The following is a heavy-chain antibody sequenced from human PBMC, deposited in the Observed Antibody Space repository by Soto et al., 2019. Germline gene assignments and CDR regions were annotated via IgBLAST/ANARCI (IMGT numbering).Heavy chain of an antibody. CDR3: ARELGYCSSTSCHWWFDP. CDR1: GGTFSSYA. Sequence: QVQLVQSGAEVKKPGSSVKVSCKASGGTFSSYAISWVRQAPGQGLEWMGGIIPIFGTANYAQKFQGRVTITADESTRTAYRELSSLRSEDTAVYYCARELGYCSSTSCHWWFDPWGQGTLVTVSS. V-gene: IGHV1-69*01. J-gene: IGHJ5*02. D-gene: IGHD2-2*01. CDR2: IIPIFGTA.